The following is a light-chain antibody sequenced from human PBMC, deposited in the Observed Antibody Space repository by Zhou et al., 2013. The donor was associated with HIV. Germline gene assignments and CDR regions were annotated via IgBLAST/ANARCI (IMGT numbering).Light chain of an antibody. CDR3: QQYGSSPFT. CDR2: DAS. V-gene: IGKV3-20*01. Sequence: EIVLTQSPGTLSLSPGERATLSCRASQSMSSSYLAWYQQKRGQAPRLLIFDASNRATGIPARFSGSGSGTDFTLTISRLEPEDFAVYFCQQYGSSPFTFGQGTKLEIK. J-gene: IGKJ2*01. CDR1: QSMSSSY.